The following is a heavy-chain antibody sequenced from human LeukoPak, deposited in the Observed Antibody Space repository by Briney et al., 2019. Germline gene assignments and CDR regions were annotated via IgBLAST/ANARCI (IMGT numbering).Heavy chain of an antibody. CDR3: XXXSXXXXTEH. CDR2: FYYGGST. Sequence: XSNNXYWGWIRQXPGXKLEWMGSFYYGGSTYDNPSLKSRFTISLDTSXKQFSLKLSSVTAADAAVYXXXXXSXXXXTEHXGXGXLVTVSS. J-gene: IGHJ1*01. V-gene: IGHV4-39*07. CDR1: XSNNXY.